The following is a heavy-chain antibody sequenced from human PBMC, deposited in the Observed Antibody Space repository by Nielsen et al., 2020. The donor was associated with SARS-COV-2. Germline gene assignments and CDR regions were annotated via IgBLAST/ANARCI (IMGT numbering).Heavy chain of an antibody. CDR2: ISWNSGSI. V-gene: IGHV3-9*01. D-gene: IGHD6-19*01. CDR3: HSSEPSDYGMDV. J-gene: IGHJ6*02. Sequence: SLKISCAASGFTFDDYAMHWVRQAPGKGLEWVSGISWNSGSIGYADSVKGRFTISRDNAKNSLYLQMNSLRAEDTALYYCHSSEPSDYGMDVWGQGTTVTVSS. CDR1: GFTFDDYA.